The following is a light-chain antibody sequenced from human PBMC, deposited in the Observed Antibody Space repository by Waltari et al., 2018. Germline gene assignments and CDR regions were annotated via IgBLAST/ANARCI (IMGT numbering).Light chain of an antibody. Sequence: QSALTQPASVSGSPGQSITISCTGTSSDVGNYTRVSWYQQHPGKAPKLMIYAVSKRPSGFSDRFSGSKSGDMASLTISGLQPEDEAEYFCSSYAGSSKGVFDGGTKVTVL. CDR1: SSDVGNYTR. V-gene: IGLV2-23*02. J-gene: IGLJ2*01. CDR2: AVS. CDR3: SSYAGSSKGV.